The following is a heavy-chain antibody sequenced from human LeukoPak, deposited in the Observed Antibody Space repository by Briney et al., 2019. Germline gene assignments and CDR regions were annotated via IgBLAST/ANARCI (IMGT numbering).Heavy chain of an antibody. D-gene: IGHD3-10*01. J-gene: IGHJ4*02. CDR1: GGSISSGGYY. CDR3: ARDNEWFGIDY. V-gene: IGHV4-31*03. CDR2: IYYSGKS. Sequence: PSETLSLTCTVSGGSISSGGYYWSWFRQHPGKGLEWIGFIYYSGKSYYKPSLKSRVTISVDTSKNQFSLRLNSVTAADTAVYYCARDNEWFGIDYRGQGTLVTVSS.